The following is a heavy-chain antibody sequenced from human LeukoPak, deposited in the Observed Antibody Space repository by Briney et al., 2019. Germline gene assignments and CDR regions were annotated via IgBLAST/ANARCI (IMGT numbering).Heavy chain of an antibody. CDR3: ASQYLYYYGYDRGYFDY. CDR1: GFTFSSYW. J-gene: IGHJ4*02. Sequence: PGGSLRLSCAASGFTFSSYWMSWVRQAPGKGLEWVANIKQDGSEKYYVDSVKGRFTISRDNAKNSLYLQMNSLRAEDTAVYYCASQYLYYYGYDRGYFDYWGQGTLVTVSS. V-gene: IGHV3-7*01. CDR2: IKQDGSEK. D-gene: IGHD3-10*01.